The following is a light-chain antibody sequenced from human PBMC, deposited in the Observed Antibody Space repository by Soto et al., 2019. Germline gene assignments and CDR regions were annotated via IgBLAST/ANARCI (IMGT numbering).Light chain of an antibody. Sequence: ETVMTQSPATLSVSPGERATLYCRASESVSSYLAWYQQKPGQAPRLLIYGASARATGVPARFSGSGSGTDFTLIISSLQPEDFAVYYCHQYLNWPQAFGQGTKVEIK. CDR3: HQYLNWPQA. CDR2: GAS. CDR1: ESVSSY. V-gene: IGKV3D-15*01. J-gene: IGKJ1*01.